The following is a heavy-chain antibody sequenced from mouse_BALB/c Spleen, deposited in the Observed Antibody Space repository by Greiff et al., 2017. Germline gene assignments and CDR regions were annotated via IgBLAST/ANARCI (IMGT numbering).Heavy chain of an antibody. Sequence: EVQGVESGGGLVKPGGSLKLSCAASGFTFSSYTMSWVRQTPEKRLEWVATISSGGSYTYYPDSVKGRFTISRDNAKNTLYLQMSSLKSEDTAMYYCTRGGYGSSYAMDYWGQGTSVTVSS. CDR3: TRGGYGSSYAMDY. D-gene: IGHD1-1*01. CDR2: ISSGGSYT. V-gene: IGHV5-6-4*01. J-gene: IGHJ4*01. CDR1: GFTFSSYT.